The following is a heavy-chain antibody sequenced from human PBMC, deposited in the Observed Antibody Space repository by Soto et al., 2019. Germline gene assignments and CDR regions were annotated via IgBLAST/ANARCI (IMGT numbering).Heavy chain of an antibody. Sequence: QLQLQESGPGLVRSSETLSLTCTVSGGSISRSAYYWGWIRQPPGKGLEWIGVIYYTGSTYYNPSLKSRVTISVDTSENQFSLKLSSVTAADTAVYYCARHVGGSSWTDDWGQGTLVTVSS. J-gene: IGHJ4*02. CDR3: ARHVGGSSWTDD. D-gene: IGHD6-13*01. CDR1: GGSISRSAYY. CDR2: IYYTGST. V-gene: IGHV4-39*01.